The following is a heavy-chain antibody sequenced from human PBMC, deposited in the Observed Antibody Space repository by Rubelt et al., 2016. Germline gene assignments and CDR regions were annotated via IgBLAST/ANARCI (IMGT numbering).Heavy chain of an antibody. D-gene: IGHD6-13*01. CDR1: GGTFSSYA. J-gene: IGHJ4*02. V-gene: IGHV1-2*02. CDR2: INPNSGGT. Sequence: QVQLVQSGAEVKKPGSSVKVSCKASGGTFSSYAISWVRQAPGQGLEWMGWINPNSGGTNYAQKFQGRVTMTRDTSISTAYMELSRLRSDDTAVYYCAREEAEEGCWGQGTLVTVSS. CDR3: AREEAEEGC.